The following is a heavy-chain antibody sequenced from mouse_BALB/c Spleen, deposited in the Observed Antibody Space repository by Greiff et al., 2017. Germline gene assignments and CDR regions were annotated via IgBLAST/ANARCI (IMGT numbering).Heavy chain of an antibody. CDR3: AREDYYGSSPFDY. V-gene: IGHV1-87*01. Sequence: SGAELARPGASVKLSCKASGYTFTSYWMQWVKQRPGQGLEWIGAIYPGDGDTRYTQKFKGKATLTADKSSSTAYMQLSSLASEDSAVYYCAREDYYGSSPFDYWGQGTTLTVSS. D-gene: IGHD1-1*01. J-gene: IGHJ2*01. CDR2: IYPGDGDT. CDR1: GYTFTSYW.